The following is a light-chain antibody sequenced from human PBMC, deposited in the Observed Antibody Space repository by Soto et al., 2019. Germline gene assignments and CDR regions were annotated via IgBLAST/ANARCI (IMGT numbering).Light chain of an antibody. CDR3: QQYGSSLFT. Sequence: EIVLTQSPGTLSLSPGERATLSCRASQSVSSSYLAWYQQKPGQAPRLLIYCASSRATGIPDRFSGSGSGTDFTLTISKLEPEDFAVYYCQQYGSSLFTFSPATKVDIK. CDR2: CAS. V-gene: IGKV3-20*01. CDR1: QSVSSSY. J-gene: IGKJ3*01.